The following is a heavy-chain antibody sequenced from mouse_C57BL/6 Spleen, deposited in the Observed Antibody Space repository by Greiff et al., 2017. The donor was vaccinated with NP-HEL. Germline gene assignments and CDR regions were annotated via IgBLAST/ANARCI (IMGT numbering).Heavy chain of an antibody. CDR1: GYTFTSYW. D-gene: IGHD1-1*01. J-gene: IGHJ1*03. Sequence: VQLQQPGAELVRPGSSVKLSCKASGYTFTSYWMHWVKQRPIQGLEWIGNIDPSDSETHYNQKFKDKATLTVDKSSSTAYMQLSSLTSEDSAVYYCAHYYGSSPYWYFDVWGTGTTVTVSS. CDR3: AHYYGSSPYWYFDV. V-gene: IGHV1-52*01. CDR2: IDPSDSET.